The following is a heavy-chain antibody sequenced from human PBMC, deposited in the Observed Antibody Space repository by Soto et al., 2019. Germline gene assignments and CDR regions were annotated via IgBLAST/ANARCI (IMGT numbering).Heavy chain of an antibody. D-gene: IGHD5-12*01. CDR3: ARGRIVASIHDAFEI. CDR1: GYPFTSYG. Sequence: GASVKVSCKASGYPFTSYGISWVRQAPGQGLEWVAWISAYNGNRDTAQKFQGRVTMTLDTSTDTAHMELGDLTSADTGVYYCARGRIVASIHDAFEIWGKGTKVTVSS. V-gene: IGHV1-18*01. CDR2: ISAYNGNR. J-gene: IGHJ3*02.